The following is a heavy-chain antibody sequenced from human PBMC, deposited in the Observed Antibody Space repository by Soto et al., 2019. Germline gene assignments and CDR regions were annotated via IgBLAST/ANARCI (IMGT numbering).Heavy chain of an antibody. J-gene: IGHJ6*02. D-gene: IGHD2-8*01. CDR2: ISGYNGDT. Sequence: QGQLVHSGAEVKKPGASVKVSCKASGYTFTRYGISWVRQAPGQGLEWMGWISGYNGDTKYAQKFQGRVTMTIDTSTRTAYMELRSLTSDDRAVYYCAKNGQPPYYYYGMDVWGQGTTVTVSS. CDR3: AKNGQPPYYYYGMDV. V-gene: IGHV1-18*01. CDR1: GYTFTRYG.